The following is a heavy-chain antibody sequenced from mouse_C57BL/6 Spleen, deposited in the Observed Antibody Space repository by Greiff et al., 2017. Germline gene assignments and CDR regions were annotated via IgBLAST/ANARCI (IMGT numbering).Heavy chain of an antibody. J-gene: IGHJ2*01. CDR1: GYTFTSYW. CDR2: IDPSDSYT. CDR3: ARTGENTFDY. V-gene: IGHV1-69*01. D-gene: IGHD4-1*01. Sequence: VQLQQPGAELVMPWASVTLSCKASGYTFTSYWMHWVKQRPGQGLEWIGEIDPSDSYTNYNQKFKGKSTLTVDKSSSTAYMQLSSLTSEDSAVYYCARTGENTFDYWGQGTTLTVSS.